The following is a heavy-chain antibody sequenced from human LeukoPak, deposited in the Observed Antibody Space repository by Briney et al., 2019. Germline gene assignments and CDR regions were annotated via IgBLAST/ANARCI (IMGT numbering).Heavy chain of an antibody. CDR2: IYYRGST. V-gene: IGHV4-59*01. J-gene: IGHJ5*02. CDR1: GGSISSYY. CDR3: ARERRVVKDKPEWFDP. D-gene: IGHD2-15*01. Sequence: SETLSLTCTVSGGSISSYYWSWIRQPPGKGLEWIGYIYYRGSTNYNPSLKSRVTISVDTSKNQFSLKLSSVTAADTAVYYCARERRVVKDKPEWFDPWGQGTLVTVSS.